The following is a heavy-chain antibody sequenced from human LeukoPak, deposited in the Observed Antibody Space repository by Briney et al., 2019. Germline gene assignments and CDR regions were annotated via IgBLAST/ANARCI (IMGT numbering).Heavy chain of an antibody. J-gene: IGHJ6*03. CDR1: GYTFTGYY. V-gene: IGHV1-2*02. Sequence: ASVKVSCKASGYTFTGYYMHWVRQAPGQGLEWMGWINPNSGGTNYAQKFQGRVTMTRDTSISTAYMELSRLRSDDTAVYYCARGGQQLVLYYYYMDVWGKGTTVTVSS. D-gene: IGHD6-13*01. CDR2: INPNSGGT. CDR3: ARGGQQLVLYYYYMDV.